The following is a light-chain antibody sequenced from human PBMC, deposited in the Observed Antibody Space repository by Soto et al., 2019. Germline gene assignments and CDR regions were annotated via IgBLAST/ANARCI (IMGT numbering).Light chain of an antibody. CDR3: NSYTSSSTLV. J-gene: IGLJ2*01. CDR1: NNDVGGYDY. Sequence: QSALTQPASVSGSPGQSITISCSGTNNDVGGYDYVSWYQQHPGKAPKLVICEVSNRPSWVSNRFSGSKSGNTASLTISGLQPEDEADYYCNSYTSSSTLVFGGGTKLTVL. V-gene: IGLV2-14*01. CDR2: EVS.